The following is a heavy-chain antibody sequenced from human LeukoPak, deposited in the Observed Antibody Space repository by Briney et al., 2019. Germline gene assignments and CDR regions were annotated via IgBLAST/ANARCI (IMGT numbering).Heavy chain of an antibody. CDR2: ICAYNGNT. D-gene: IGHD1-26*01. Sequence: GASVTVSCKASGYTFTTYGINWARQAPGQGLEWMGWICAYNGNTNYAQRFQGRVTMTTDTSTSTAYMELRSLRSDDTAVYYCARDMSGSYSTRFDPWGQGTLVTVSS. CDR3: ARDMSGSYSTRFDP. V-gene: IGHV1-18*01. CDR1: GYTFTTYG. J-gene: IGHJ5*02.